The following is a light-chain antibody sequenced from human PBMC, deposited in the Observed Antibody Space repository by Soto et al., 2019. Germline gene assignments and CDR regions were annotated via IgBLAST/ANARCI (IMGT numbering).Light chain of an antibody. CDR2: YDD. CDR1: SSNIERNA. CDR3: ATWDDTLDGQV. Sequence: QAVVTQPPSVSGAPRQRVTISCSGSSSNIERNAVHWYQHLPGKTPKLLIYYDDLLPSGVSARFSASKAGSSASLAISGLQSEDEADYYCATWDDTLDGQVFGGGTKLTVL. J-gene: IGLJ3*02. V-gene: IGLV1-36*01.